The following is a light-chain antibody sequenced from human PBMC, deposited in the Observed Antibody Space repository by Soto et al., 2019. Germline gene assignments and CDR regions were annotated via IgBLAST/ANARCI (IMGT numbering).Light chain of an antibody. CDR2: GAS. CDR1: QSVSNNY. CDR3: QQYGSSGT. Sequence: EIVLTQSPGTLSLSPGERATLSYRASQSVSNNYLAWYQQKPGQAPRLLIYGASNRATGIPDRFSGSGSGTDFTLTICRLEPEDFAVYYCQQYGSSGTFGQGTKVDIK. V-gene: IGKV3-20*01. J-gene: IGKJ1*01.